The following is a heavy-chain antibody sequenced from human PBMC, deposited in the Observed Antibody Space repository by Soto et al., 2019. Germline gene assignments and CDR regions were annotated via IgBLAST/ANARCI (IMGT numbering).Heavy chain of an antibody. J-gene: IGHJ4*02. CDR2: ISSSSSYI. V-gene: IGHV3-21*01. Sequence: PGGSLRLSCAASGFTFSSYSMNWVRQAPGKGLEWVSSISSSSSYIYYADSVKSRFTISRDNAKNSLYLQMNSLRAEDTAVYYCARAFNWNDNFDYWGQGTLVTVSS. CDR3: ARAFNWNDNFDY. CDR1: GFTFSSYS. D-gene: IGHD1-20*01.